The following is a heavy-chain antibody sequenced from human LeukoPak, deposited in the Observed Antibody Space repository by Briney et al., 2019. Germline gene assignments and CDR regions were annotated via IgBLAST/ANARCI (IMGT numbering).Heavy chain of an antibody. Sequence: PGGSLRLSSVASGFTFRSYWMSWVRQAPGKGLEWVANIKQDGSEKYDVDSVKGRFTISRDNAKNSLYLQMNSLRAEDTAVYYCASLRSYGSNSALDYWGQGTLVTVSS. J-gene: IGHJ4*02. CDR1: GFTFRSYW. CDR2: IKQDGSEK. V-gene: IGHV3-7*01. D-gene: IGHD4-23*01. CDR3: ASLRSYGSNSALDY.